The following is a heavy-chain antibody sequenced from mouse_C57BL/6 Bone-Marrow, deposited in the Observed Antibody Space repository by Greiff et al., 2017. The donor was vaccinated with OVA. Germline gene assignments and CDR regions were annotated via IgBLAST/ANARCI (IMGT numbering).Heavy chain of an antibody. J-gene: IGHJ2*01. CDR2: INPNNGGT. CDR1: GYTFTDYY. Sequence: EVQLQQSGPELVKPGASVKISCKASGYTFTDYYMHWVKQSHGKSLEWIGDINPNNGGTSYNQKFKGKATLTVDKSSSTAYMELRSLTSEDSAVYYCARSLVYYGLYYFDYWGQGTTLTVSS. D-gene: IGHD1-1*01. CDR3: ARSLVYYGLYYFDY. V-gene: IGHV1-26*01.